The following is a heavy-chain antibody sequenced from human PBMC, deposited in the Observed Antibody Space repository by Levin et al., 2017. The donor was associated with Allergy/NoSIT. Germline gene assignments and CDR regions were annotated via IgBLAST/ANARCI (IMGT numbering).Heavy chain of an antibody. Sequence: QPGGSLRLSCTTSGFMFGASAMHWVRQAPGKGLEWVALIWYDGSKKYYGDSVKGRFTISRDDSKSTLYLEMNNLRGEDTAVYYCARADGISGAGYYYHMDVWGKGTTVIVSS. CDR2: IWYDGSKK. CDR1: GFMFGASA. D-gene: IGHD5-24*01. CDR3: ARADGISGAGYYYHMDV. V-gene: IGHV3-33*01. J-gene: IGHJ6*03.